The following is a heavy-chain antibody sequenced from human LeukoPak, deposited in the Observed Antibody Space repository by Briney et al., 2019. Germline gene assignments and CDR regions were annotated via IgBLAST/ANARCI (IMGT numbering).Heavy chain of an antibody. CDR1: GFTLSGSA. Sequence: GGSLRLSCAASGFTLSGSAIHWVRQAPGKGLEWVAVISYDGSNKYYADSVKGRFTISRDNSKNTLYLQMNSLRAEDTAVYYCAKLSSSSGADFDYWGQGTLVTVSS. D-gene: IGHD6-6*01. J-gene: IGHJ4*02. CDR2: ISYDGSNK. CDR3: AKLSSSSGADFDY. V-gene: IGHV3-30*18.